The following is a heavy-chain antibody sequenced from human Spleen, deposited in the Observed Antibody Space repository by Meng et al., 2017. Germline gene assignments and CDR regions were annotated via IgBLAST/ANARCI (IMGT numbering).Heavy chain of an antibody. D-gene: IGHD6-13*01. V-gene: IGHV7-4-1*02. CDR1: GYTFTSYA. J-gene: IGHJ4*02. CDR2: INTNTGNP. CDR3: ARGELGIAHR. Sequence: QVQLLQSGSELKKPGASVTVSCKTSGYTFTSYAMNWVRQAPGQGPEWMGWINTNTGNPTYAQGFTGRFVFSLDTSASTAYLQISSLKAEDTAVYFCARGELGIAHRWGQGTLVTVSS.